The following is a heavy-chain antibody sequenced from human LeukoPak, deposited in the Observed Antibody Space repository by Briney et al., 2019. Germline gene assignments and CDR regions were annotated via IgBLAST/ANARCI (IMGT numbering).Heavy chain of an antibody. J-gene: IGHJ4*02. CDR1: GFTFSTYG. CDR2: VRYDGSNK. CDR3: AKDWSG. Sequence: GGSLRLSCAASGFTFSTYGMHWVRQAPGKGLEWVAVVRYDGSNKYYADFVKGRFTISRDNSKNTLYLQMNSLRAEDTAVYYCAKDWSGWGQGTLVTVSS. V-gene: IGHV3-30*02.